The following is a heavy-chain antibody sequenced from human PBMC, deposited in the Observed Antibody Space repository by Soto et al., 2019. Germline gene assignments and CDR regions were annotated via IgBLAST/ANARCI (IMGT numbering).Heavy chain of an antibody. Sequence: QVQLVESGGGVVQPGRSLRLSCAVSGFTFSSYAMHWVRQAPGKGLEWVAVISYDGSNKYYTDSVKGRFTISRDNSTNTLYLQMNSLRAEDTAVYYCARPLWRDDYNWGYFDLWGRGTLVTVSS. CDR3: ARPLWRDDYNWGYFDL. CDR1: GFTFSSYA. CDR2: ISYDGSNK. D-gene: IGHD4-4*01. V-gene: IGHV3-30-3*01. J-gene: IGHJ2*01.